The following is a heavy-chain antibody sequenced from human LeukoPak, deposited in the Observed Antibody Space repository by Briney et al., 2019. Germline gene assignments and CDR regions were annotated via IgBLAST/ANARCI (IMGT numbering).Heavy chain of an antibody. CDR1: GFTFTTYW. CDR3: ARGTYYFDY. Sequence: GGSLRLSCAASGFTFTTYWMHWVRQAPGKGLVWVSHINSDGSITSYADSVKGRFTISRDNAKNTLYLQMNSLRAEDTALYYCARGTYYFDYWGQGTLVTVSS. D-gene: IGHD1/OR15-1a*01. CDR2: INSDGSIT. V-gene: IGHV3-74*01. J-gene: IGHJ4*02.